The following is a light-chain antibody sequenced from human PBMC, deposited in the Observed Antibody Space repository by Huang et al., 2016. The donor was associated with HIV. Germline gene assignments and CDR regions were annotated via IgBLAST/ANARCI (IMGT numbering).Light chain of an antibody. Sequence: EIVLTQSPATLSVSPGERATLSCRASQSVSSNIVWYQQKPGQAPRLLIYGTSTRATRIPARCSGSGSGTEFTLTISSLQSEDVAVYYCQQYNNWPPKIIFGGGTKVEIK. CDR2: GTS. CDR3: QQYNNWPPKII. CDR1: QSVSSN. J-gene: IGKJ4*01. V-gene: IGKV3D-15*01.